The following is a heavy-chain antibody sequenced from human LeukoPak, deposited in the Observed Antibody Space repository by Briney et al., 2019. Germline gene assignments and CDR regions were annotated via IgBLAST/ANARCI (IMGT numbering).Heavy chain of an antibody. Sequence: SGGSLRLSCAASGFTFSNYAMSWVRQAPGKGLEWVSGIRSSGHNTYYEDSVKGRFTISRDNSKNMLYLQMNSLRAEDTAVYYCAKYVCGGDCYDYFDCWGQRTLVTVSS. J-gene: IGHJ4*02. V-gene: IGHV3-23*01. CDR2: IRSSGHNT. CDR3: AKYVCGGDCYDYFDC. D-gene: IGHD2-21*02. CDR1: GFTFSNYA.